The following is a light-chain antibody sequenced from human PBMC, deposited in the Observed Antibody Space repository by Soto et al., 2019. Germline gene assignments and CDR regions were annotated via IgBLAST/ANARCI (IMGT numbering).Light chain of an antibody. J-gene: IGKJ1*01. CDR3: QQYNIYWT. CDR1: QSVSSY. V-gene: IGKV3-11*01. CDR2: DAS. Sequence: EIVLTQSPATLSLSPGERATLSCRASQSVSSYLAWYQQKPGQAPRLLIYDASNRATGIPARFSGSGSGTDFTLTISSLEPEDFATYYWQQYNIYWTFGQGTKVEI.